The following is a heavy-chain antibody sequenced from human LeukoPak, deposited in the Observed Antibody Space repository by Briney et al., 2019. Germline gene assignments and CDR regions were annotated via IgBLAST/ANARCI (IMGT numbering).Heavy chain of an antibody. CDR1: GFTFSSYT. Sequence: GGSLRLSCAASGFTFSSYTMNWVRQALGQGLEWVSTISDPHSGSETHYADSVQGRFTISRDDSQNMVYLQMDSLRAEDTAVYYCASRRPPDDILTGYYAVYYYYGMDVWGQGTTVTVSS. CDR3: ASRRPPDDILTGYYAVYYYYGMDV. D-gene: IGHD3-9*01. CDR2: ISDPHSGSET. V-gene: IGHV3-23*01. J-gene: IGHJ6*02.